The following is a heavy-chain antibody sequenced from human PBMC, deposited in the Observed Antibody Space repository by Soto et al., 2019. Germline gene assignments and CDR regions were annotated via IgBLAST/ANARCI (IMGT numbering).Heavy chain of an antibody. CDR2: ISGSGGST. Sequence: GGSLRLSCTASGFTFNSHAMTWVRQAPGKGLEWVSAISGSGGSTYYADSVKGRFTISRDNSKNTLYLQMNSLRAEDTAVYYCARRGSGSYYDYWGQGTLVTVSS. CDR3: ARRGSGSYYDY. J-gene: IGHJ4*02. D-gene: IGHD1-26*01. V-gene: IGHV3-23*01. CDR1: GFTFNSHA.